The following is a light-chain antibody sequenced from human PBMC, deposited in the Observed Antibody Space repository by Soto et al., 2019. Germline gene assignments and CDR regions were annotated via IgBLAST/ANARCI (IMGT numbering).Light chain of an antibody. CDR1: QSVGSS. CDR3: QQRSNCPPEVT. J-gene: IGKJ3*01. V-gene: IGKV3-11*01. CDR2: VAS. Sequence: EIVLTQSPDTLSLSPGERATLSCRASQSVGSSLAWYQRKPGQAPRLLIYVASNRATGIPARFSGSGSGTDSTLTTSNPAPEDFAVYYCQQRSNCPPEVTFGPGTKVDIK.